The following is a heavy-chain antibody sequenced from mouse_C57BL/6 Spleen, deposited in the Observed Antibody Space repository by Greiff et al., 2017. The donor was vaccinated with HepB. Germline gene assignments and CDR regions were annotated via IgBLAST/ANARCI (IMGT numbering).Heavy chain of an antibody. J-gene: IGHJ3*01. V-gene: IGHV5-4*03. CDR1: GFTFSSYA. CDR2: ISDGGSYT. CDR3: ARGYYGSSYDWFAY. D-gene: IGHD1-1*01. Sequence: EVMLVESGGGLVKPGGSLKLSCAASGFTFSSYAMSWVRQTPEKRLEWVATISDGGSYTYYPDNVKGRFTISRDNAKNNLYLQMSHLKSEDTAMYYCARGYYGSSYDWFAYWGQGTLVTVSA.